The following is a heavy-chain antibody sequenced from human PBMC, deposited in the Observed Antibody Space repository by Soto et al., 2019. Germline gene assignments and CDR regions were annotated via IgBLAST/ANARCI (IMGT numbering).Heavy chain of an antibody. CDR1: GYTFTSYG. D-gene: IGHD6-13*01. CDR3: ARRPNDLLAAAGYFDY. V-gene: IGHV1-18*01. Sequence: GASVKVSCKASGYTFTSYGISWVRQAPGQGLEWMGWISAYNGNTNYAQKLQGRVTMTTDTSTSTAYMELRSLRSDDTAVYYCARRPNDLLAAAGYFDYWGQGTLVTVSS. J-gene: IGHJ4*02. CDR2: ISAYNGNT.